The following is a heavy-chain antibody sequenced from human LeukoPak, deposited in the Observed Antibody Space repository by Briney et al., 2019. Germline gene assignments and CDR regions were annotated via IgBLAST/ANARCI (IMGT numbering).Heavy chain of an antibody. D-gene: IGHD3-9*01. V-gene: IGHV1-18*01. CDR1: GYTFTSYG. CDR2: ISAYNGNT. J-gene: IGHJ4*02. CDR3: ARDSPGVLRYFDWLLLHLDY. Sequence: ASVKVPCKASGYTFTSYGISWVRQAPGQGLEWMGWISAYNGNTNYAQKLQGRVTMTTDTSTSTAYMELRSLRSDDTAVYYCARDSPGVLRYFDWLLLHLDYWGQGALVTVSS.